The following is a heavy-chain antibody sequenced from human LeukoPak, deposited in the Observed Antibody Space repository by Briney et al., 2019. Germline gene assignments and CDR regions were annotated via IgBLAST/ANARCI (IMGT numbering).Heavy chain of an antibody. CDR3: AGGISMVRGADY. V-gene: IGHV3-7*04. D-gene: IGHD3-10*01. CDR2: IKQDGSEK. J-gene: IGHJ4*02. CDR1: GFTFSTYW. Sequence: GGSLRLSCAASGFTFSTYWMTWVRQAPGKGLEWVANIKQDGSEKNYVDSVKGRFTISRDNAKNSLYLQMNTLSADDTAVYFCAGGISMVRGADYWGQGTLVTGSS.